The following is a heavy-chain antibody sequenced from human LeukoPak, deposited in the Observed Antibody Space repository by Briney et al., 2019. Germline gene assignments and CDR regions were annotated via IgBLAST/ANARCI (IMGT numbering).Heavy chain of an antibody. CDR1: GYSFTNYW. CDR3: ARTRDDLVLGY. CDR2: IYPGDSDT. Sequence: GESLKISCKGSGYSFTNYWIGWVRQMPGKGLEWMGIIYPGDSDTGYSPSFQGQVTISADKSISTVYLQWTSLKASDTAMYYCARTRDDLVLGYWGQGTLVTVSS. V-gene: IGHV5-51*01. J-gene: IGHJ4*02. D-gene: IGHD5-24*01.